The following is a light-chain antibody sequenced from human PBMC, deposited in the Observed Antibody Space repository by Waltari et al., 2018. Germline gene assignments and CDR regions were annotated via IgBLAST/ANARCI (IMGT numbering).Light chain of an antibody. CDR3: ASWGDSLNGMV. CDR1: NSNIRSNP. J-gene: IGLJ2*01. CDR2: SNA. Sequence: QTLLTQPPSVSGTPGQTVSISWSCGNSNIRSNPVNWYQRLPGAAPKLLIFSNAQRPSGVPDRFSGSKSGNSASLTISGLRSEDEADYYCASWGDSLNGMVFGGGTKLTVL. V-gene: IGLV1-44*01.